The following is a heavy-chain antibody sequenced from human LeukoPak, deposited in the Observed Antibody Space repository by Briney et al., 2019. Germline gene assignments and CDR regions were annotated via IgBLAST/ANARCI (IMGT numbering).Heavy chain of an antibody. V-gene: IGHV1-2*02. Sequence: ASVKVSCKASGYTFTGYYMRWVRQAHGQGPEWMGWINPNSGGTNYAQKFQGRVTMTRDTPLSTVYMELSRLRSDDTAVYYCATQATTGWHFSWGQGTLVTVSS. CDR3: ATQATTGWHFS. J-gene: IGHJ5*02. CDR2: INPNSGGT. CDR1: GYTFTGYY. D-gene: IGHD6-19*01.